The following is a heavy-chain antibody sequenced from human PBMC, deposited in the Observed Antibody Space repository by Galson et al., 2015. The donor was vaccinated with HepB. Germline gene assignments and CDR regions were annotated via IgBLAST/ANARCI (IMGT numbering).Heavy chain of an antibody. Sequence: SLRLSCAASGFTFSTYAMHWVRQAPGKGLEWVAVISYDGSNKYYADSVKGRFTISRDNSKNTLYLQMNSLRAEDTAVYYCARVLPDYWGQGTLVTVSS. J-gene: IGHJ4*02. CDR3: ARVLPDY. D-gene: IGHD3-10*01. V-gene: IGHV3-30-3*01. CDR2: ISYDGSNK. CDR1: GFTFSTYA.